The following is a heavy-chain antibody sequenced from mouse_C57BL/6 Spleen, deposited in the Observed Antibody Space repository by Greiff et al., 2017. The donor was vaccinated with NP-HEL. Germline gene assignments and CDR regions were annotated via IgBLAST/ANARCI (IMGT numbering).Heavy chain of an antibody. J-gene: IGHJ3*01. CDR1: GFTFSSYT. V-gene: IGHV5-9*01. D-gene: IGHD2-4*01. Sequence: EVHLVESGGGLVKPGGSLKLSCAASGFTFSSYTMSWVRQTPEKRLEWVATISGGGGNTYYPDSVKGRFTISRDNAKNTLYLQMSSLRSEDTALYYCARQRDDYDWFAYWGQGTLVTVSA. CDR3: ARQRDDYDWFAY. CDR2: ISGGGGNT.